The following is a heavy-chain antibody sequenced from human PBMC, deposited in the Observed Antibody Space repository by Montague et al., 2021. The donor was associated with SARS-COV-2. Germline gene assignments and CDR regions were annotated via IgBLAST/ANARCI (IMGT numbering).Heavy chain of an antibody. D-gene: IGHD3-9*01. V-gene: IGHV3-66*01. Sequence: SLRLSCAASGFTVSSNSMIWVRQAPGKGLECVSLIYSGGSTYYADYVKGRFTISRDNSKNTLYLQMNSLRAEDTAVYYCARGYFDWGIFDYWGQGTLVTVFS. CDR2: IYSGGST. CDR1: GFTVSSNS. J-gene: IGHJ4*02. CDR3: ARGYFDWGIFDY.